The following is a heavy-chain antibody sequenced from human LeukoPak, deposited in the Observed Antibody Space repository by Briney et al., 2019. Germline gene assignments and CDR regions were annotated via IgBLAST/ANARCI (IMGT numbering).Heavy chain of an antibody. CDR1: GFTLTSYG. Sequence: LGGSLRLSCAASGFTLTSYGMPWVGQAPGKGLAWVAFIRYDGSSKHYADSVKGRFTISRDNSKNTLYLQMNSLRAEDTAVYYCAKDSVAYCGGDCYSLFDYWGQGTLVTVSS. CDR3: AKDSVAYCGGDCYSLFDY. V-gene: IGHV3-30*02. D-gene: IGHD2-21*01. CDR2: IRYDGSSK. J-gene: IGHJ4*02.